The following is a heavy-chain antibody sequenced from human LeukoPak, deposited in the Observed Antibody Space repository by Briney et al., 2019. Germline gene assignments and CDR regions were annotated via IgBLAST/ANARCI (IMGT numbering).Heavy chain of an antibody. D-gene: IGHD2-2*01. CDR1: GGSVTRTSYY. Sequence: SETLSLTCTVSGGSVTRTSYYWSWIRQPPGKGLEWIGYISYSGSTNYNPSLKSRVTISVDTSKNQFSLKLRSVTAADTAVYYCATLYCSRTSCYVDYWDQGILVTVSS. V-gene: IGHV4-61*01. CDR2: ISYSGST. J-gene: IGHJ4*02. CDR3: ATLYCSRTSCYVDY.